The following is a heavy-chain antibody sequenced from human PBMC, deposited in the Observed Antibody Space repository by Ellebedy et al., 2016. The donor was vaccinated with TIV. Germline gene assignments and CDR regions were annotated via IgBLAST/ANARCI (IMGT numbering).Heavy chain of an antibody. J-gene: IGHJ4*02. Sequence: GESLKISCAASGFTFSTYAMSWVRQPPGKGLEWVAGFIASGVDTYYADSVKCRFTVSRDNSKNTLYVTMDSLRAEDTAVYYCAKDSDSSGWYYWGQGTLVTVSS. V-gene: IGHV3-23*01. D-gene: IGHD6-19*01. CDR3: AKDSDSSGWYY. CDR2: FIASGVDT. CDR1: GFTFSTYA.